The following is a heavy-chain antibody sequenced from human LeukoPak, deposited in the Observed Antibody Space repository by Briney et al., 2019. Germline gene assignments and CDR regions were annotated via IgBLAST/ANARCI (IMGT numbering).Heavy chain of an antibody. CDR2: ISYDGSNK. Sequence: GGSLRLSCAASGLTFSSYAMHWVRQAPGKGLEWVAVISYDGSNKYYADSVKGRFTISRDNSKNTLYLQMNSLRAEDTAVYYCGGRGATTDYWGQGTLVTVSS. J-gene: IGHJ4*02. CDR1: GLTFSSYA. CDR3: GGRGATTDY. D-gene: IGHD5-24*01. V-gene: IGHV3-30*04.